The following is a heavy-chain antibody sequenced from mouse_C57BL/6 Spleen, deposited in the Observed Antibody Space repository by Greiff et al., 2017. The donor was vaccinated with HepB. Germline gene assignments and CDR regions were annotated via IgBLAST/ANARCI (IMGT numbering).Heavy chain of an antibody. CDR1: GYAFTNYL. Sequence: QVQLQQSGAELVRPGTSVKVSCKASGYAFTNYLIEWVKQRPGQGLEWIGVINPGSGGTKYNEKFKGKATLTADKSSSTAYMQLSSLTSEESAVYCCARSGDGYFAYWGQGTLVTVSA. CDR3: ARSGDGYFAY. CDR2: INPGSGGT. V-gene: IGHV1-54*01. D-gene: IGHD2-3*01. J-gene: IGHJ3*01.